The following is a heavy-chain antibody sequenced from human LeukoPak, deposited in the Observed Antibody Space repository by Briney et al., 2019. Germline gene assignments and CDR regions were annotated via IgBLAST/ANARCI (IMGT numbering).Heavy chain of an antibody. V-gene: IGHV4-39*01. D-gene: IGHD3-16*01. CDR3: ARVNTQGVPSP. CDR2: IYYSGTT. CDR1: GGSISSSDYY. Sequence: SETLSLTCTVSGGSISSSDYYWGWIRQPPGEGLEWIASIYYSGTTHYNPSLQRRVPMSVDTSKNQFSLKLSSVTAADTAVYYCARVNTQGVPSPWGQGILVTVSS. J-gene: IGHJ5*02.